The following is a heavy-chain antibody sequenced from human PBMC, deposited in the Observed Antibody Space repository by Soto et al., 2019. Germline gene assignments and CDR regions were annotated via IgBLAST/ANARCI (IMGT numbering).Heavy chain of an antibody. CDR1: GFTFSSYA. Sequence: QVQLVESGGGVVQPGRSLRLSCAASGFTFSSYAMHWVRQAPGQGLEWVAVISYDGSNKYYADSVKGRFTISRDNSKNTLYLQMNSLRAEDTAVYYCARDLEVAVAGAWGQGTLVTVSS. D-gene: IGHD6-19*01. CDR3: ARDLEVAVAGA. J-gene: IGHJ5*02. CDR2: ISYDGSNK. V-gene: IGHV3-30-3*01.